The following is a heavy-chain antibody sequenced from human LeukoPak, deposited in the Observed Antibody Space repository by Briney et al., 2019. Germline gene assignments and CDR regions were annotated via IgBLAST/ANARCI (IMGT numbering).Heavy chain of an antibody. V-gene: IGHV4-31*03. CDR3: ARDWGTYFDY. Sequence: PSETLSLTCNVSGGSISSGGSRWSWIRQHPGKGLEWIGYIYYSGSTYYNPSLESRLTMSVDTSKNQFSLHLTSATAADTAVYSCARDWGTYFDYWGQGTLVTVSS. CDR2: IYYSGST. CDR1: GGSISSGGSR. D-gene: IGHD7-27*01. J-gene: IGHJ4*02.